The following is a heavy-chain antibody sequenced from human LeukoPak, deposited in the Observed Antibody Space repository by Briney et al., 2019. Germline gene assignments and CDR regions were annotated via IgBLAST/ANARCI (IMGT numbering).Heavy chain of an antibody. D-gene: IGHD3-3*01. CDR3: ARELRFLDLYFDY. CDR2: IYASGST. J-gene: IGHJ4*02. Sequence: SETLSLTCTVSGASISTSSYYWSWIRQPAGKGLEWIGRIYASGSTNYNPSLRSRVTISVDTSKNQFSLKLSSMTAADTAVYYCARELRFLDLYFDYWGPGTLVTVSS. CDR1: GASISTSSYY. V-gene: IGHV4-61*02.